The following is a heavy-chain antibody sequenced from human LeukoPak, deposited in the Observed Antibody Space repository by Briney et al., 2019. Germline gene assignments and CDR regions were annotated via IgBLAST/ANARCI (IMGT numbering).Heavy chain of an antibody. V-gene: IGHV4-59*08. D-gene: IGHD6-19*01. CDR1: GASVSRSY. CDR3: AQTTGWPGFDY. J-gene: IGHJ4*02. CDR2: IYNSGST. Sequence: KPSETLSLTCIVSGASVSRSYWSWVRQPPGKGREWIGYIYNSGSTNYNPSLKSRVTISVDTSKNQFSLKLNSVTASDTAVYYCAQTTGWPGFDYWGQGTLVTVSS.